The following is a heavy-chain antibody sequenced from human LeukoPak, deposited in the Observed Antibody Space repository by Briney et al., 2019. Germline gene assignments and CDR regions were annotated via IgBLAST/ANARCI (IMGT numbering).Heavy chain of an antibody. V-gene: IGHV4-34*01. J-gene: IGHJ5*02. CDR2: INHSGST. Sequence: SETLSLTCAVYGGSFSGYYWSWIRQPPGKGLEWIGEINHSGSTNYNPSLKSRVTISVDTSKNQFSLKLSSVTAADTAVYYCARGTGGIGNWFDPWGQGTLVTVSS. D-gene: IGHD1-14*01. CDR3: ARGTGGIGNWFDP. CDR1: GGSFSGYY.